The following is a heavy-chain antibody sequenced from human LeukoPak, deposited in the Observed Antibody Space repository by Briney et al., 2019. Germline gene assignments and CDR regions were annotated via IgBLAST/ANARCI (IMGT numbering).Heavy chain of an antibody. CDR3: ARGRIVATIRAFVGYYFDY. Sequence: VASVKVSCRASGYTFTSYGISWVRQAPGQGLEWMGWISAYNGNTNYAQKLQGRVTMTTDTSTSTAYMELRSLRSDDTAVYYCARGRIVATIRAFVGYYFDYWGQGTLVTVSS. CDR2: ISAYNGNT. V-gene: IGHV1-18*04. D-gene: IGHD5-12*01. J-gene: IGHJ4*02. CDR1: GYTFTSYG.